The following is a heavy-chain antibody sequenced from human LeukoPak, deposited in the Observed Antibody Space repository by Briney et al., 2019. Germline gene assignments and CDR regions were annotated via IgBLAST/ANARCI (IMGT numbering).Heavy chain of an antibody. CDR1: GFTFSSYA. V-gene: IGHV3-23*01. Sequence: LGGSLRLSCAASGFTFSSYAMSWVRQAPGKGLEWVSAISGSGGSTYYADSVRGRFTISRDNSKNTLYLQMNSLRAEDTAVYYCAKGQGYSYGPFDYWGQGTLVTVSS. CDR2: ISGSGGST. CDR3: AKGQGYSYGPFDY. J-gene: IGHJ4*02. D-gene: IGHD5-18*01.